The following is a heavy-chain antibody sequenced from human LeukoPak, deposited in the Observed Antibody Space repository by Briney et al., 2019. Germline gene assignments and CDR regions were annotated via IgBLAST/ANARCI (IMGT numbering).Heavy chain of an antibody. CDR2: ISSSSSYI. V-gene: IGHV3-21*01. J-gene: IGHJ6*02. Sequence: PGGSLRLSCAASGFTFSSYSMNWVRQAPGKGLEWVSYISSSSSYIYYADSVKGRFTISRDNAKNSLYLQMNSLRAEDTAVYYCARDRPLWLAQTYYYYYGMDVWGQGTTVTVSS. D-gene: IGHD6-19*01. CDR3: ARDRPLWLAQTYYYYYGMDV. CDR1: GFTFSSYS.